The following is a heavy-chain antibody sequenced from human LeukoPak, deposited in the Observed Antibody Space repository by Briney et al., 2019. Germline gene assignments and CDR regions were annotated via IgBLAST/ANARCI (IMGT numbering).Heavy chain of an antibody. CDR2: ISSSSSYI. D-gene: IGHD3-3*01. CDR1: GFTFSSYS. J-gene: IGHJ5*02. Sequence: GGSLRLSCAASGFTFSSYSMNWVCQAPGKGLEWVSSISSSSSYIYYADSVKGRFTISRDNAKNSLYLQMNSLRAEDTAVYYCARVFSTIFGVVRNWFDPWGQGTLVTVSS. CDR3: ARVFSTIFGVVRNWFDP. V-gene: IGHV3-21*01.